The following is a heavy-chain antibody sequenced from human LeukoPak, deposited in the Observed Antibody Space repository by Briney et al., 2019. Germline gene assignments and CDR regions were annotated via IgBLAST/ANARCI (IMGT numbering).Heavy chain of an antibody. CDR1: GLRFRNYG. CDR3: AKDRGAGGNACFGY. CDR2: MSGSGGST. J-gene: IGHJ4*02. D-gene: IGHD4-23*01. V-gene: IGHV3-23*01. Sequence: PGGSLRLSCVVSGLRFRNYGMHWVRQAPGKGLEWVSAMSGSGGSTYYADSVKGRFTISRDNSKNTLYLQMNSLRAEDTAVYYCAKDRGAGGNACFGYWGQGTLVTVSS.